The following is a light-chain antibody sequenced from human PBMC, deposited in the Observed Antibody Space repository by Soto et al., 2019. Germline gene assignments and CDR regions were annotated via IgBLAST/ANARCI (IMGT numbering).Light chain of an antibody. CDR2: GAS. Sequence: DIQMTQSPSSLSASVGDRVTITCRTSQSISTSLNWYQQKPGKAPKVLIYGASSLHSGVPSRFSGDGSGTDLTLTISSLQPEDFAIYYCQESLSFLWGTFGPGTKVDIK. CDR1: QSISTS. CDR3: QESLSFLWGT. J-gene: IGKJ1*01. V-gene: IGKV1-39*01.